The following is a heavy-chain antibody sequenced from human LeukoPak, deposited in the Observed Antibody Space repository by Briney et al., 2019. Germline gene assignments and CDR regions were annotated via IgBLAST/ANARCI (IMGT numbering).Heavy chain of an antibody. J-gene: IGHJ4*02. V-gene: IGHV1-2*02. CDR2: INPNSGGT. CDR3: ARDWGQYYYGSGSYYKYCYFDY. CDR1: GYTFTGYY. D-gene: IGHD3-10*01. Sequence: ASVKVSCKASGYTFTGYYMHWVRQAPGQGLEWMGWINPNSGGTNYAQKFQGRVTMTRDTSISTAYMELSRLRSDDTAVYYCARDWGQYYYGSGSYYKYCYFDYWGQGTLVTVSS.